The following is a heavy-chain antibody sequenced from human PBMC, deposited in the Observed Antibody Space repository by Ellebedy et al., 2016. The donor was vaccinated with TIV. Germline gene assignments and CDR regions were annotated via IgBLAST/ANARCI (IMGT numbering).Heavy chain of an antibody. CDR1: GFTFSSYA. CDR3: ARGQLWPGGEFDY. J-gene: IGHJ4*02. V-gene: IGHV3-30-3*01. D-gene: IGHD5-18*01. Sequence: GGSLRLSCAASGFTFSSYAMHWVRQAPGKGLEWVAVISYDGSNKYYADSVKGRFTISRDNSKNTLYLQMNSLRAEDTAVYYCARGQLWPGGEFDYWGQGTLVTVSS. CDR2: ISYDGSNK.